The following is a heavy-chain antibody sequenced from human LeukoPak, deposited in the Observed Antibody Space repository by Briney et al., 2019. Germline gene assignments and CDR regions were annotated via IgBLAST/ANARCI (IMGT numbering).Heavy chain of an antibody. V-gene: IGHV4-38-2*02. D-gene: IGHD6-13*01. Sequence: PSETLSLTCTVSGYPISSGYYWGWIRQPPGKGLEWIGSIYHSGSTYYNPSLKSRVTISVDTSKNQFSLKLSSVTAADTAVYYCARDLRGIAAAGTSDYWGQGTLVTVSS. CDR2: IYHSGST. J-gene: IGHJ4*02. CDR1: GYPISSGYY. CDR3: ARDLRGIAAAGTSDY.